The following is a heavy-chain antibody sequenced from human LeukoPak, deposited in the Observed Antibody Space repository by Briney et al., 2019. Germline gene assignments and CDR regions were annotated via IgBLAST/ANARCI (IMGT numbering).Heavy chain of an antibody. Sequence: GGSLRLSCVASGFTFSSYEMNWVRQAPGKGLEWVSYISSSGSTIYYADSVKGRFTISRDNAKNSLYLQMNSLRAEDTAVYYCASLGYCSGGSCLRPDSWGQGTLVTVSS. D-gene: IGHD2-15*01. CDR1: GFTFSSYE. J-gene: IGHJ4*02. V-gene: IGHV3-48*03. CDR2: ISSSGSTI. CDR3: ASLGYCSGGSCLRPDS.